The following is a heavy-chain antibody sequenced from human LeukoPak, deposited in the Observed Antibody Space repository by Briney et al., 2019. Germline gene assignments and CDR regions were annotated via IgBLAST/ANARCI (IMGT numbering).Heavy chain of an antibody. D-gene: IGHD5-12*01. CDR1: GVSISSYY. CDR2: IYTTGST. CDR3: ASDSGYDLPGYGMDV. V-gene: IGHV4-4*07. Sequence: PSETLSLTCTVSGVSISSYYWSWIRQPAGKGLEWIGRIYTTGSTTYNPSLKSRVTMSVDTSKNQFSLNLSSVTAADTAVYYCASDSGYDLPGYGMDVWGQGTTVTVSS. J-gene: IGHJ6*02.